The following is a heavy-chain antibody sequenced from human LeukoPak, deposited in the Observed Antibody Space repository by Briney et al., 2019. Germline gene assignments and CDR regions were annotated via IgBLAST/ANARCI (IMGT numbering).Heavy chain of an antibody. CDR1: GFTFSSYA. Sequence: PGGPLRLSCAASGFTFSSYAMHWVRQAPGKGLEWVTIISYDGSNKYYADSVKGRFTISRDNSKNTLYLQMNSLRTEDAAVYYCARGDKQLVFNRNKGGFDPWGQGTLVTVSS. V-gene: IGHV3-30*04. J-gene: IGHJ5*02. D-gene: IGHD6-13*01. CDR2: ISYDGSNK. CDR3: ARGDKQLVFNRNKGGFDP.